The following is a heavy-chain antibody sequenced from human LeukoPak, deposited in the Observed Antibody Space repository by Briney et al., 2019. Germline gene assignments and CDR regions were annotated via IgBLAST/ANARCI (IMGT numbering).Heavy chain of an antibody. D-gene: IGHD2-2*01. CDR3: ARQRVRGIVVVPDFDY. CDR2: IYHSGST. Sequence: SETLSLTCTVSGGSISSYYWSWIRQPPGKGLEWIGSIYHSGSTYYNPSLKSRVTISVDTSKNQFSLKLSSVTAADTAVYYCARQRVRGIVVVPDFDYWGQGTLVTVSS. J-gene: IGHJ4*02. CDR1: GGSISSYY. V-gene: IGHV4-59*08.